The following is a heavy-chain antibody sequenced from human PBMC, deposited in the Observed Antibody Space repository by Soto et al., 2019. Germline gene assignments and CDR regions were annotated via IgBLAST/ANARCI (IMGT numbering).Heavy chain of an antibody. CDR3: ARVVGCSGGSCNTDAIDAFDI. J-gene: IGHJ3*02. D-gene: IGHD2-15*01. CDR1: SGSISSSNW. V-gene: IGHV4-4*02. Sequence: SETLSLTCAVSSGSISSSNWWSWVRQPPGKGLEWIGEIYHSGSTNYNPSLKSRVTISVDKSKNQFSLKLSSVTAADTAVYYCARVVGCSGGSCNTDAIDAFDIWGQGTMVTVSS. CDR2: IYHSGST.